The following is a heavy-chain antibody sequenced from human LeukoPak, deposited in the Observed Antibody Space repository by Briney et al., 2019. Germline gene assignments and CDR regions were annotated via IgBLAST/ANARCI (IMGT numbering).Heavy chain of an antibody. CDR1: GYSFTSYW. Sequence: GGSLKISCKGSGYSFTSYWIGWGRQMPGKGVEGMGIIYPGDSDTRYSPSFQGQVTISADKSISTAYLQWSSLKASDTAMYYCARLSGRWLQYFDYWGQGTLVTVSS. CDR3: ARLSGRWLQYFDY. CDR2: IYPGDSDT. D-gene: IGHD5-24*01. V-gene: IGHV5-51*01. J-gene: IGHJ4*02.